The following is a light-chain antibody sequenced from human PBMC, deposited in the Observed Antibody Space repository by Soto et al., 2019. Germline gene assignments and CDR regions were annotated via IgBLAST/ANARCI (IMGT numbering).Light chain of an antibody. V-gene: IGLV2-23*02. CDR2: EVS. CDR1: SSDVGSYNL. J-gene: IGLJ1*01. CDR3: CSYAGSSIPCV. Sequence: QSVLTQPGSVSGSPGQSITISCTGTSSDVGSYNLVSWYQQHPGKAPKLMIYEVSKRPSGVSNRFSGSKSGNTASLTISGLQAEDEADYYCCSYAGSSIPCVFGTGTKLTVL.